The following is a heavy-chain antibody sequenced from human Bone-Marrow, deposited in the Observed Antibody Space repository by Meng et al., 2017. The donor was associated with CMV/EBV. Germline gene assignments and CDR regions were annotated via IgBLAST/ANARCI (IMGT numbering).Heavy chain of an antibody. Sequence: GSLRLSCTVSGGSISSSSYYWGWIRQPPGKGLEWIGSIYYSGSTYYNPSLKSRVTISVDTSKNQFSLKLSSVTAADTAVYYCASEGRDGYNSYFDYWGQGTLVTVSP. CDR1: GGSISSSSYY. D-gene: IGHD5-24*01. CDR3: ASEGRDGYNSYFDY. V-gene: IGHV4-39*01. CDR2: IYYSGST. J-gene: IGHJ4*02.